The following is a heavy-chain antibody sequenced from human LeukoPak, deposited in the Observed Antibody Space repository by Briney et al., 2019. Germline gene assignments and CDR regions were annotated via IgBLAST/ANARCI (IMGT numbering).Heavy chain of an antibody. CDR2: IYYSGST. V-gene: IGHV4-59*12. J-gene: IGHJ5*02. Sequence: SETLSLTCTVSGGSISSYYWSWIRQPPGKGLEWIGYIYYSGSTNYNPSLKSRVTISVDTSKNQFSLKLSSVTAADTAVYYCARRGRITMVRGVISNWFDPWGQGTLVTVSS. CDR1: GGSISSYY. D-gene: IGHD3-10*01. CDR3: ARRGRITMVRGVISNWFDP.